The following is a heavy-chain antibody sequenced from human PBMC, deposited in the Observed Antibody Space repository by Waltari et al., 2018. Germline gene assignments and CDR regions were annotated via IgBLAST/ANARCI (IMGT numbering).Heavy chain of an antibody. J-gene: IGHJ4*02. D-gene: IGHD1-1*01. CDR1: GFTFSSYS. CDR3: ASAITGTNFDY. Sequence: EVQLVESGGGLVKPGGSLRLSCAASGFTFSSYSMTWVRQAPGKGLEWVSSISSSSSYIYYADSVKGRFTISRDNAKNSLYLQMNSLRAEDTAVYYCASAITGTNFDYWGQGTLVTVSS. CDR2: ISSSSSYI. V-gene: IGHV3-21*01.